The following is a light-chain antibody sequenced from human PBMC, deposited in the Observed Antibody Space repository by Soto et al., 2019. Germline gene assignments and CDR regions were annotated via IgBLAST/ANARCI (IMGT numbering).Light chain of an antibody. J-gene: IGLJ2*01. CDR2: RNN. V-gene: IGLV1-44*01. CDR1: SPNIGSNP. Sequence: QSVLTQPPSASGTPGQRVAISCSGSSPNIGSNPVNWYQQLPGTAPKLLIYRNNQRPSGVPDRFSGSKSGTSASLAISGLLSEDEADYYCAAWDDSLNGYVVFGRGTKVTVL. CDR3: AAWDDSLNGYVV.